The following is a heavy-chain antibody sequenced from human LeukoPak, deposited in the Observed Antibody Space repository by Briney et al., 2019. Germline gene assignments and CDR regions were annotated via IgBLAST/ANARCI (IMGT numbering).Heavy chain of an antibody. D-gene: IGHD2-15*01. Sequence: GASVKVSCKASGYTFTSYGISWVRQAPGQGLEWMGWISAYNGNTNYAQKLQGRVTMTTDTYASTAYMELRSLRSDDTAVYYCARDGREHCSGGRCFGMDWFDPWGQGTLVTVSS. J-gene: IGHJ5*02. V-gene: IGHV1-18*04. CDR2: ISAYNGNT. CDR3: ARDGREHCSGGRCFGMDWFDP. CDR1: GYTFTSYG.